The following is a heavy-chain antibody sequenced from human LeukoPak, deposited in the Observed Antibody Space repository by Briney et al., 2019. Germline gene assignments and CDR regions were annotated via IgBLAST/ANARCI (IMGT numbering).Heavy chain of an antibody. CDR2: ISGSGGST. V-gene: IGHV3-23*01. Sequence: GRSLTLSCAPSGFTISTSAMTWVRPAPGKGLEWVSAISGSGGSTYYADPVKGRFTISRDNSKNTLYLQMNSLRAEDTAVYYCAKGRYWGQGTLVTVSS. J-gene: IGHJ4*02. CDR3: AKGRY. CDR1: GFTISTSA.